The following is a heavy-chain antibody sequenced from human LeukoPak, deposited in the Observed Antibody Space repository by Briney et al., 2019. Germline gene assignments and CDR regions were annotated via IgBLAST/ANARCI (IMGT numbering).Heavy chain of an antibody. V-gene: IGHV3-74*01. CDR1: EFTFSSYW. CDR3: ARGDYDFWSGSKNI. Sequence: GGSLRLSCAASEFTFSSYWMHWVRQAPGKGLVWVSRINSDGSSTSYADSVKGRFTISRDNAKNTLYLQMNSLRAEDTAVYYCARGDYDFWSGSKNIWGQGTLVTVSS. D-gene: IGHD3-3*01. CDR2: INSDGSST. J-gene: IGHJ4*02.